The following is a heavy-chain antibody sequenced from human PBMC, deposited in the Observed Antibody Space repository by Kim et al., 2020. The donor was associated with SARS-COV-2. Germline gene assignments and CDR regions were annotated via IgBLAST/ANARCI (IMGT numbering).Heavy chain of an antibody. CDR2: IIPIFGTA. CDR3: ARTSWGSGSSLQYYYYYYGMDV. J-gene: IGHJ6*02. V-gene: IGHV1-69*13. D-gene: IGHD3-10*01. Sequence: SVKVSCKASGGTFSSYAISWVRQAPGQGLEWMGGIIPIFGTANYAQKFQGRVTITADESTSTAYMELSSLRSEDTAVYYCARTSWGSGSSLQYYYYYYGMDVWGQGTTVTVSS. CDR1: GGTFSSYA.